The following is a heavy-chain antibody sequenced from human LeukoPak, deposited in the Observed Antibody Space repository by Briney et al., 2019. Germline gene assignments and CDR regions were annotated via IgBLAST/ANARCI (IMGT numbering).Heavy chain of an antibody. CDR2: ISFHGTDS. D-gene: IGHD4/OR15-4a*01. V-gene: IGHV3-30*14. CDR3: ARRAGAYSHPYDY. Sequence: GGSLRLSCAASGFTFISYAIHWVRQAPGKGLEWVAVISFHGTDSFYADSVKGRFTISRDNSKNTLYLQMNSLRAEDTAVYYCARRAGAYSHPYDYWGQGTLVTVPS. CDR1: GFTFISYA. J-gene: IGHJ4*02.